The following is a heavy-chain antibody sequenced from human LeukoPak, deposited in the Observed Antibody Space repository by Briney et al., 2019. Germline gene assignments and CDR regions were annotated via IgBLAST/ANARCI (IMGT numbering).Heavy chain of an antibody. CDR1: GGSISSYY. CDR2: IYYSGST. V-gene: IGHV4-59*01. J-gene: IGHJ6*02. Sequence: SETLSLTCTVSGGSISSYYWSWIRQPPGKGLEWIGYIYYSGSTNYNPSLKSRVTISLDTSTNQFSLKLSSVTAADTAVYYCARSSSRDQMPLAPYYYCGMDVWGQGTTVTVSS. D-gene: IGHD2-2*01. CDR3: ARSSSRDQMPLAPYYYCGMDV.